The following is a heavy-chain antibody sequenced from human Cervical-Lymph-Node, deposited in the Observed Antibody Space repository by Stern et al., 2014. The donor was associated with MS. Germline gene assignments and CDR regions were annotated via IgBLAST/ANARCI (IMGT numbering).Heavy chain of an antibody. V-gene: IGHV3-21*01. D-gene: IGHD4-23*01. J-gene: IGHJ4*02. CDR1: GFTFSSYS. CDR3: ARGRGGNYRYYFDY. Sequence: EVQLVESGGGLVKPGGSLRLSCAASGFTFSSYSMNWVRQAPGKGLEWVASISSGGSYIYYADSLKGRFTISIDNAKHSLSLQMYSRRAEDTAVYYCARGRGGNYRYYFDYWGQETLVTVSS. CDR2: ISSGGSYI.